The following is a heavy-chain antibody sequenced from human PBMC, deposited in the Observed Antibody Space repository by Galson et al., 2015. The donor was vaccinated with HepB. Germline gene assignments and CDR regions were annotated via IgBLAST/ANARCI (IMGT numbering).Heavy chain of an antibody. CDR2: IVVGNGNT. V-gene: IGHV1-58*01. Sequence: SVKVSCKASGFTFTTSAVQWVRQARGQRLEWIGWIVVGNGNTYSAQKFQERVTITRDMSTSTAYMELSSLRSEDTAVYYCAAAQGRGPMVRGVIHYFYGMDVWGQGTTVTVSS. CDR1: GFTFTTSA. CDR3: AAAQGRGPMVRGVIHYFYGMDV. D-gene: IGHD3-10*01. J-gene: IGHJ6*02.